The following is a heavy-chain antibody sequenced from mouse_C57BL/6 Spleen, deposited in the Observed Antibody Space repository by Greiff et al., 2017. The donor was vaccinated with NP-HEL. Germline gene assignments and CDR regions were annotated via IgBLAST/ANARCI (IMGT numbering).Heavy chain of an antibody. CDR1: GYAFSSYW. V-gene: IGHV1-80*01. CDR3: ARSRYYGSSRYWYFDV. D-gene: IGHD1-1*01. J-gene: IGHJ1*03. Sequence: VQLQQSGAELVKPGASVKISCKASGYAFSSYWMNWVKQRPGKGLEWIGQIYPGDGDTNYNGKFKGKATLTADKSSSTAYMQLSSLTSEDSAVYFCARSRYYGSSRYWYFDVWGTGTTVTVSS. CDR2: IYPGDGDT.